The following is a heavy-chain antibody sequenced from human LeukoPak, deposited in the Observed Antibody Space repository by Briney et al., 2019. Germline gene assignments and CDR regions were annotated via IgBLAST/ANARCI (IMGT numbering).Heavy chain of an antibody. D-gene: IGHD1-14*01. CDR2: ISYIGST. V-gene: IGHV4-59*11. J-gene: IGHJ3*02. CDR1: DASISGHY. Sequence: SETLSLTCTVSDASISGHYLAWIRQPPGKGLEWIGYISYIGSTDYNPSLKSRVTISVDTSKNQFSLKLSSETAADTAVYYCARDKISINAFDMWGQGTMVTVSS. CDR3: ARDKISINAFDM.